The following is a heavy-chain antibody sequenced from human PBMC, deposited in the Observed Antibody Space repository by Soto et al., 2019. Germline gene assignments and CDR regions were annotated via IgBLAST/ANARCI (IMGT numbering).Heavy chain of an antibody. J-gene: IGHJ6*02. CDR1: GFTFSSYG. D-gene: IGHD3-22*01. V-gene: IGHV3-30*18. CDR3: AKDGPYDSSGYYHYYYGMDV. Sequence: QVQLVASGGGVVQPGRSLRLSCAASGFTFSSYGMHWVRQAPGKGLERVAVISYDGSNKYYADSVKCRFTISRDNSKNPLYLQMNSLRAEDTAVYYCAKDGPYDSSGYYHYYYGMDVWGQGTTVTVCS. CDR2: ISYDGSNK.